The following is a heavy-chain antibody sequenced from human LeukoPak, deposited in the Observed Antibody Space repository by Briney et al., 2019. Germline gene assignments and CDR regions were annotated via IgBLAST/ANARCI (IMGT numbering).Heavy chain of an antibody. CDR2: IYYSGST. D-gene: IGHD1-26*01. V-gene: IGHV4-39*07. CDR3: ARLRSPGDFDY. J-gene: IGHJ4*02. CDR1: GGSVSGTNYY. Sequence: SETLSLTCSVSGGSVSGTNYYWAWIRQPPEKGLEWIGTIYYSGSTYYNVSLKIRVTISVDTSKNQFSLNLSSVTAADTAVYYCARLRSPGDFDYWGQGTLVTVSS.